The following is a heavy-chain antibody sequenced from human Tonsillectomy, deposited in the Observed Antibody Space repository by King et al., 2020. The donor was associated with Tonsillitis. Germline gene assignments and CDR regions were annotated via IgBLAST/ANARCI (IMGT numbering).Heavy chain of an antibody. CDR3: ARGLGGGNSPFDN. D-gene: IGHD4-23*01. CDR2: INHSGST. J-gene: IGHJ4*02. CDR1: GGSFSNYH. Sequence: VQLQQWGAGLLKSSETLSLTCAVYGGSFSNYHWSWIRQPPGKGLEWIGEINHSGSTNYNPSLKSRVTISVDTSKNQFSLKLSSVTAADTAVYYCARGLGGGNSPFDNWGQGTLVTVSS. V-gene: IGHV4-34*01.